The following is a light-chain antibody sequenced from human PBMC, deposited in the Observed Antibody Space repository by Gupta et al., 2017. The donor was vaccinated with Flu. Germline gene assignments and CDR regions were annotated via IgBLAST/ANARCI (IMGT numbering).Light chain of an antibody. J-gene: IGKJ1*01. V-gene: IGKV2-30*01. Sequence: TLVQSASITCTSSQSLLYMTESTHVICFHQRTGQSPRRRINSVSDRDSGVPAGIISSGCGTNYTLEISRVEAEDVVMDYCLKKSLGRPRTFGHGTKVEI. CDR3: LKKSLGRPRT. CDR1: QSLLYMTESTH. CDR2: SVS.